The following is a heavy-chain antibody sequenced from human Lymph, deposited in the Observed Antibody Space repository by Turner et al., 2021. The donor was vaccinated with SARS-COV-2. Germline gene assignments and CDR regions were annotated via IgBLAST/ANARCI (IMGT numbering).Heavy chain of an antibody. J-gene: IGHJ4*02. D-gene: IGHD2-15*01. CDR1: GFTFGDYA. CDR3: TRVKYCTGGSCYGYHFDY. CDR2: IRSKAYGGTT. V-gene: IGHV3-49*04. Sequence: VQLVESGGGLVKPGQSLRLSCTASGFTFGDYAMSWVRQAPGKGLEWVGFIRSKAYGGTTQYAASVKGRFTISRDDSKSIAYLQMNSLKTEDTAVYYCTRVKYCTGGSCYGYHFDYWGQGTLVTVS.